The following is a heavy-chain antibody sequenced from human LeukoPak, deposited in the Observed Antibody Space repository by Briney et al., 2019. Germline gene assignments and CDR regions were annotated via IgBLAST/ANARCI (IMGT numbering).Heavy chain of an antibody. CDR3: ARAQGGKIQLWDYHFDY. CDR1: GFTVSDNY. CDR2: IYSAGTT. J-gene: IGHJ4*02. D-gene: IGHD5-18*01. Sequence: PGGSLRLSCAASGFTVSDNYISWVRQAPGKGLEWVALIYSAGTTHADSVRGRFTISRDKSKNMLYLQMNSLRAEDTAVYFCARAQGGKIQLWDYHFDYWGQGTLVTVSS. V-gene: IGHV3-66*01.